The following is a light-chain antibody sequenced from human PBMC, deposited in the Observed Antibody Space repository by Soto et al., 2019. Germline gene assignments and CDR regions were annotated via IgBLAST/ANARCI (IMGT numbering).Light chain of an antibody. V-gene: IGLV1-51*01. Sequence: QSVLTQPPSVSAAPGQKVTISGSGSSSNIGNNYVSWYQQLPGTAPKLLIYDNNKRPSGIPDRFSGSKSGTSATLGITGLQTGDEADYYCRTWDSSLSAYVFGTGTKLTVL. CDR2: DNN. CDR1: SSNIGNNY. CDR3: RTWDSSLSAYV. J-gene: IGLJ1*01.